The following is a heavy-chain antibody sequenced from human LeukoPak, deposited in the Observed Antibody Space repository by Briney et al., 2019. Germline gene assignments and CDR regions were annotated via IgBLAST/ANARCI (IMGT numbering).Heavy chain of an antibody. D-gene: IGHD3-22*01. Sequence: GGSLRLSCAASGFTFSSYGMHWVRQAPGKGLEWVAVIWYDGSNKYYADSVKGRFTISRDNSKNTLYLQMNSLRAEDTAVYYCARENYYDSSGYSLGGDYWGRGTLVTVSS. CDR2: IWYDGSNK. CDR1: GFTFSSYG. V-gene: IGHV3-33*01. CDR3: ARENYYDSSGYSLGGDY. J-gene: IGHJ4*02.